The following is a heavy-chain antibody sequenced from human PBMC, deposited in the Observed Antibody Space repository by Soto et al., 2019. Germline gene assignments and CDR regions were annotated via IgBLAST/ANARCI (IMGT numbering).Heavy chain of an antibody. CDR3: TRRGPDTAMAYYYYGMDV. D-gene: IGHD5-18*01. V-gene: IGHV3-73*02. J-gene: IGHJ6*02. CDR1: GFTFSGSA. CDR2: IRSKANSYAT. Sequence: EVQLVESGGGLVQPGGSLKLSCAASGFTFSGSAMHWVRQASGKGLEWVGRIRSKANSYATAYAASVKGRFTISRDDSKNTAYLQMNSLKTEDTAVYYCTRRGPDTAMAYYYYGMDVWGQGTTVTVSS.